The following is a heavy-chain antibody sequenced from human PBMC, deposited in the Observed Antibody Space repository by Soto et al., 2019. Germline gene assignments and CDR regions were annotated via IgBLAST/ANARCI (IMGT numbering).Heavy chain of an antibody. CDR2: MSSSSSYI. CDR3: ARETYYDILTGPNWFDP. Sequence: AGGTLRLSCAASEFTFSSYSMNWFRQAPGKGLEWVSSMSSSSSYIYYADSVKGRFTISRDNAKNSRYLQMNSLRAEDTAVYYCARETYYDILTGPNWFDPWGQGTLVTVSS. CDR1: EFTFSSYS. D-gene: IGHD3-9*01. J-gene: IGHJ5*02. V-gene: IGHV3-21*01.